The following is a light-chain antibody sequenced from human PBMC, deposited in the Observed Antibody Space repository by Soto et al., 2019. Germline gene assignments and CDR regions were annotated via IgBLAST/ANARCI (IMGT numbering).Light chain of an antibody. V-gene: IGKV2-28*01. CDR3: MQALQIPVT. J-gene: IGKJ4*01. CDR2: LGS. CDR1: QSLLHSNGYIF. Sequence: DIVMTQSPPYLAVTPGEPASISCTSSQSLLHSNGYIFMDWYLQRPGQSPQLLIYLGSNRASGVPDRFSGSASGTDFTLKISRVEAEDVGVYYCMQALQIPVTFGGGTKVEIK.